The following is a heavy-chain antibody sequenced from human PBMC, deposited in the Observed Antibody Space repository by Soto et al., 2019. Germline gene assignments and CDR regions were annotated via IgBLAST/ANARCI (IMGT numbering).Heavy chain of an antibody. CDR2: IWYDGSNK. V-gene: IGHV3-33*03. D-gene: IGHD2-15*01. Sequence: PGKGLEWVAVIWYDGSNKYYADSVRGRFTISRDNSKNTLYLQMNSLRAEDTAVYYCAIQAEDGIRDTVPVSAFLLNRSSDL. CDR3: AIQAEDGIRDTVPVSAFLLNRSSDL. J-gene: IGHJ2*01.